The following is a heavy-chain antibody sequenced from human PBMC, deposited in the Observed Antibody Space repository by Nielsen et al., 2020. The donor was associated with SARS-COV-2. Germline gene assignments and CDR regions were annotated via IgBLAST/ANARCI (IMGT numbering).Heavy chain of an antibody. CDR1: GGSISSSSYY. V-gene: IGHV4-39*01. J-gene: IGHJ6*02. D-gene: IGHD6-19*01. CDR2: IYYSGST. Sequence: SETLSLTCTVSGGSISSSSYYWGWIRQPPGKGLEWIGSIYYSGSTYYDPSLKSRVTISVDTSKNQFSLKLSSVTAADTAVYYCARAVAVYYSYYGMDVWGQGTTVTVSS. CDR3: ARAVAVYYSYYGMDV.